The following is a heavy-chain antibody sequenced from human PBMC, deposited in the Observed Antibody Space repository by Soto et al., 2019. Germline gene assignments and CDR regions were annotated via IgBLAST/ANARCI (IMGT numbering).Heavy chain of an antibody. CDR1: GFTVSSNY. J-gene: IGHJ4*02. CDR3: AREDMWEHGDY. V-gene: IGHV3-53*01. CDR2: IYSGGST. Sequence: GGSLRLSCAASGFTVSSNYMSWVRQAPGKGLEWVSVIYSGGSTYYADSVKGRFTISRDNSKNTLYLQMNSLRAEDTAVYYCAREDMWEHGDYWGQGTLVTVSS. D-gene: IGHD1-26*01.